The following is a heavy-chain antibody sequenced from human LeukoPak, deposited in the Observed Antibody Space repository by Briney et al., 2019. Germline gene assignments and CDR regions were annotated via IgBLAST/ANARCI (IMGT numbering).Heavy chain of an antibody. CDR1: GGSISSNY. CDR3: ARLTTVTLNFDY. V-gene: IGHV4-59*01. J-gene: IGHJ4*02. D-gene: IGHD4-17*01. Sequence: SETLSLTCTVSGGSISSNYWSWIRQPPGKGLEWVAYIYYSGSTNYNPSLESRVTISVDTSKNQFSLKLSSVTAADTAVYYCARLTTVTLNFDYWGQGTLVTVSS. CDR2: IYYSGST.